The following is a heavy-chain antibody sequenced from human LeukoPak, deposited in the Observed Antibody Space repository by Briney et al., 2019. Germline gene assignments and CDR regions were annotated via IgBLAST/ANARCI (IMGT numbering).Heavy chain of an antibody. CDR1: GGSINNYY. J-gene: IGHJ4*02. CDR3: ARGDSSGWWDFDY. D-gene: IGHD6-19*01. CDR2: IYTTGST. V-gene: IGHV4-4*07. Sequence: SETLSLTCTVSGGSINNYYWSWIRQPAGKGLEWTGRIYTTGSTNYNPSLKSRVTMSVDTSKNQFSLKLSSVTAADTAVYFCARGDSSGWWDFDYWGQGTLVTVSS.